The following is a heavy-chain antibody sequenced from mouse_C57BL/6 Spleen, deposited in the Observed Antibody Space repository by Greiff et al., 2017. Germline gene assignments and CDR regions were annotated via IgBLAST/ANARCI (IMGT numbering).Heavy chain of an antibody. CDR2: ISSGGDYI. D-gene: IGHD2-1*01. CDR1: GFTFSSYA. J-gene: IGHJ4*01. Sequence: DVMLVESGEGLVKPGGSLKLSCAASGFTFSSYAMSWVRQTPEKRLEWVAYISSGGDYIYYADTVKGRFTISRDNARNTLYLQMSSLKSEDTAMYYCTRDRGKKDAMDYWGQGTSVTVSS. V-gene: IGHV5-9-1*02. CDR3: TRDRGKKDAMDY.